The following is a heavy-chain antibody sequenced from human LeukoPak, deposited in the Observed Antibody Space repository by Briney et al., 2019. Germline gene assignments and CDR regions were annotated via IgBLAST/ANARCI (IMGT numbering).Heavy chain of an antibody. CDR3: ASTQFFYYYDSSGYQPPRDDY. D-gene: IGHD3-22*01. Sequence: PGGSLRLSCAASGFTFSNYAMSWVRQAPGKGLEWVSYISSSSSTIYYADSVKGRFTISRDNAKNSLYLQMNSLRDEDTAVYYCASTQFFYYYDSSGYQPPRDDYWGQGTLVTVSS. CDR1: GFTFSNYA. CDR2: ISSSSSTI. V-gene: IGHV3-48*02. J-gene: IGHJ4*02.